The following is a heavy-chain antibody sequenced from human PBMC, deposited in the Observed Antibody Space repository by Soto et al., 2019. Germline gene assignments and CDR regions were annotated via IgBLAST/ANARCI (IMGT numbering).Heavy chain of an antibody. D-gene: IGHD3-22*01. Sequence: LRLSCAASGFTFNSYAMSWVRQAPGKGLEWVSAISGSGGNTYYADSVKGRFTISRDNSNNTLYLQMNSLRAEDTAVYYCAKNSVAGYYYAISAYLDYWGQGTLVTVYS. CDR2: ISGSGGNT. CDR3: AKNSVAGYYYAISAYLDY. J-gene: IGHJ4*02. V-gene: IGHV3-23*01. CDR1: GFTFNSYA.